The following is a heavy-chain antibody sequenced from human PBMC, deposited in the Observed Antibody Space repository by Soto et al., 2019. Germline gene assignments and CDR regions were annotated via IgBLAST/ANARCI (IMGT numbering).Heavy chain of an antibody. Sequence: GGSLRLSCVGSGFMFSGYAMHWVRQAPGKGLEWVSTVSDSGASTYYAHSVKGRFTVSRDNSNNMLSLEMDSLRAEDTALYFCAKDARRTGLVGRWEDWGQGTLVTVSS. J-gene: IGHJ4*02. CDR3: AKDARRTGLVGRWED. D-gene: IGHD1-26*01. V-gene: IGHV3-23*01. CDR1: GFMFSGYA. CDR2: VSDSGAST.